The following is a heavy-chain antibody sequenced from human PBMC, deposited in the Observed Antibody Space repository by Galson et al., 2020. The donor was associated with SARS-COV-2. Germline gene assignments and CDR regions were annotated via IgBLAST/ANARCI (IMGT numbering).Heavy chain of an antibody. CDR1: GFTFSNAW. Sequence: GGSLRLSCAASGFTFSNAWMSWVRQAPGKGPEWVGRIKRKTDGGTTDYAAPVKGRFTISRDDSKNTLYLQMNSLKTEDTAVYYCATTHYDSSGYYSDYWGQGTLVTVSS. V-gene: IGHV3-15*01. J-gene: IGHJ4*02. D-gene: IGHD3-22*01. CDR2: IKRKTDGGTT. CDR3: ATTHYDSSGYYSDY.